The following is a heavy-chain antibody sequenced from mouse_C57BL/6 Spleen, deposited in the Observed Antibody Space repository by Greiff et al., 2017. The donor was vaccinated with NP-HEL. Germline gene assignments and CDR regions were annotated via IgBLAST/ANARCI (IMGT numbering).Heavy chain of an antibody. D-gene: IGHD1-1*01. CDR1: GYTFTDYE. V-gene: IGHV1-15*01. Sequence: QVQLKQSGAELVRPGASVTLSCKASGYTFTDYEMHWVKQTPVHGLEWIGAIDPETGGTAYTQKFKGKALLTADKSSSTAYMELRSLTSEDSAVYYCTKEKEEYYGSSYCAMDYWGQGTSVTVSS. CDR2: IDPETGGT. CDR3: TKEKEEYYGSSYCAMDY. J-gene: IGHJ4*01.